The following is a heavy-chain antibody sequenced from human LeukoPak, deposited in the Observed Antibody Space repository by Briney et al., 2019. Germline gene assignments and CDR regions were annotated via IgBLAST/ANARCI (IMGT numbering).Heavy chain of an antibody. CDR3: AREIQLWFDY. CDR2: IYSGGST. D-gene: IGHD5-18*01. Sequence: GGSLRLSCAASGFTVSSNYMSWVRQAPGKGLEWVSVIYSGGSTYYADSVKGRFTISRDNSKNTLYLQINSLRAEDTAVYYCAREIQLWFDYWGQGTLVTVSS. V-gene: IGHV3-66*01. J-gene: IGHJ4*02. CDR1: GFTVSSNY.